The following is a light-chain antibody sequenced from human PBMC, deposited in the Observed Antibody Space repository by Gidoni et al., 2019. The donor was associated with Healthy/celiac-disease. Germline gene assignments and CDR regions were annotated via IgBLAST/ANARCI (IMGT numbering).Light chain of an antibody. Sequence: DIQMTQSPSPLSASVGDRVTITCRASQSISSWLAWYQQKPGKAPKLLIYDASRLESVVPSRFSGSGSGTEFTLTISSLQPDDFATYYCQQYNSYWTFGQGTKVEIK. V-gene: IGKV1-5*01. CDR2: DAS. CDR1: QSISSW. CDR3: QQYNSYWT. J-gene: IGKJ1*01.